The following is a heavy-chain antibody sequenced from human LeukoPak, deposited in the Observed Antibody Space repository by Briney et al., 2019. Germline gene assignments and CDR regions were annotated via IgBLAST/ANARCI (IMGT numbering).Heavy chain of an antibody. J-gene: IGHJ4*02. V-gene: IGHV4-61*02. CDR2: INPSGST. Sequence: SSETLSLTCTVSGGSIRSGGYYWNWIRQPAGKGLEWIGRINPSGSTNYNPSLRSRVTISIDTSKNQFSLRLSSVTAADTAVYYSAREMVRGVILRRDFDYWGQGTLVTVSS. CDR3: AREMVRGVILRRDFDY. CDR1: GGSIRSGGYY. D-gene: IGHD3-10*01.